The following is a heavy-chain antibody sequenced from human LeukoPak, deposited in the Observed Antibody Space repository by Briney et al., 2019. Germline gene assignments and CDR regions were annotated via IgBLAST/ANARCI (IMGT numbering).Heavy chain of an antibody. J-gene: IGHJ4*02. CDR3: ARNIRIRLWLLSSGY. Sequence: ASVKVSCKASGYTFTSYDINWVRQATGQGLEWMGWMNPNSGNTGYAQKFQGRVTMTRNTSISTAYMELSSLRSEDTAVYYCARNIRIRLWLLSSGYWGQGTLVTVSS. CDR2: MNPNSGNT. D-gene: IGHD5-18*01. V-gene: IGHV1-8*01. CDR1: GYTFTSYD.